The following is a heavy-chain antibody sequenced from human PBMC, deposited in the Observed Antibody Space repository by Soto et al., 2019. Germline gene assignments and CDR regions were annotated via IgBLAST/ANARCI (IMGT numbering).Heavy chain of an antibody. J-gene: IGHJ4*02. CDR2: ISGSGGST. D-gene: IGHD5-12*01. CDR1: GFTFSSYA. V-gene: IGHV3-23*01. Sequence: EVQLLESGGGLVQPGGSLRLSCAASGFTFSSYAMSWVRQAPGKGLEWVSAISGSGGSTYYADSVKGRFTISRDNSKNTLYLQMKSLRAEDTAVYYCAKVRGATIKGYYFDYWGQGTLVTVSS. CDR3: AKVRGATIKGYYFDY.